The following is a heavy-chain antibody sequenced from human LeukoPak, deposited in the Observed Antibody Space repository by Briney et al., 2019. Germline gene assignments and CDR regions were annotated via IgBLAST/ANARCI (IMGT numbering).Heavy chain of an antibody. CDR2: ISYDGSNK. CDR1: GFTFTTYG. D-gene: IGHD2-2*01. CDR3: ARVNPQRPDCSSTSCFVDAFDI. V-gene: IGHV3-30*03. Sequence: GGSLRLSCAASGFTFTTYGVIWVRQAPGKGLEWVAVISYDGSNKYYADSVKGRFTISRDNSKNTLYLQMNSLRAEDTAVYYCARVNPQRPDCSSTSCFVDAFDIWGQGTMVTVSS. J-gene: IGHJ3*02.